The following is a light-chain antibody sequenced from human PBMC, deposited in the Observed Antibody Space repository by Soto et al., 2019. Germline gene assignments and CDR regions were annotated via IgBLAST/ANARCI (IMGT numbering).Light chain of an antibody. V-gene: IGKV3-20*01. J-gene: IGKJ2*01. CDR3: QQYNNWLQT. Sequence: EIVLTQSPGTLSLSPGERLTLSCRASQSVTTSYVAWYQHKPGQAPRLLIYGASTKATGTPDRFNGSGSGTDFTLTISRLEPEDFAVYYCQQYNNWLQTFGQGTKLEIK. CDR2: GAS. CDR1: QSVTTSY.